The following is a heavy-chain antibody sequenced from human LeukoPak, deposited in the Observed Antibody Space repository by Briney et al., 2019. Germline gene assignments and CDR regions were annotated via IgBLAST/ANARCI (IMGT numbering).Heavy chain of an antibody. CDR3: ARGALYCSSTSCYLSYYYYYGMDV. J-gene: IGHJ6*02. CDR1: GGTFSSYA. D-gene: IGHD2-2*01. V-gene: IGHV1-69*13. Sequence: SVKVSCKASGGTFSSYAISWVRQAPGQGLEWMGGIIPIFGTANYAQKFQGRVTITADESTSTAYMELSSLRSEDTAVYYCARGALYCSSTSCYLSYYYYYGMDVWGQGTTVTVSS. CDR2: IIPIFGTA.